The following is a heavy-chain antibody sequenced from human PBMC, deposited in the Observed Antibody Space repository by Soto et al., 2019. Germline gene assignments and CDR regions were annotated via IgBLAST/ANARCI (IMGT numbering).Heavy chain of an antibody. Sequence: SVKVSCKASGYTFTSYGISWVRQAPGQGLEWMGWISAYNGNTNYAQKLQGRVTMTTDTSTSTAYMELRSLRSDDTVVYYCASYSGYDSESSYWGQGTLVTVSS. CDR1: GYTFTSYG. D-gene: IGHD5-12*01. J-gene: IGHJ4*02. V-gene: IGHV1-18*01. CDR3: ASYSGYDSESSY. CDR2: ISAYNGNT.